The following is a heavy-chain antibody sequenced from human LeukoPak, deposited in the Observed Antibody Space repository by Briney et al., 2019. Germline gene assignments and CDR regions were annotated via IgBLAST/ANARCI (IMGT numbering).Heavy chain of an antibody. V-gene: IGHV3-23*01. J-gene: IGHJ4*02. D-gene: IGHD3-3*01. CDR1: GFTFSSYA. CDR3: AKDPRFGAVITKDVDY. CDR2: IGGSGAST. Sequence: GGSLRLSCAASGFTFSSYAMSWVRQAPGKGLEWVSGIGGSGASTYYADSVKGRFTISRDNSKNTLYLQMNSLRAEDTAVYYCAKDPRFGAVITKDVDYWGQGTLVTVSS.